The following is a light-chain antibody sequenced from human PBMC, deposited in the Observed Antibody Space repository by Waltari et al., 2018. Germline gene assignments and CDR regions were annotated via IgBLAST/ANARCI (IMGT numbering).Light chain of an antibody. CDR2: GAS. CDR1: RDISNF. Sequence: DIKMTQSPSSLSASVGDRVTLTCRASRDISNFLGWFQQKPGKAPKSLIYGASRLQSGVPSKFSGSGSGTDFTLTITSLQPEDFATYYCQQYHSYPPTFGPGTKVDVK. J-gene: IGKJ3*01. V-gene: IGKV1-16*02. CDR3: QQYHSYPPT.